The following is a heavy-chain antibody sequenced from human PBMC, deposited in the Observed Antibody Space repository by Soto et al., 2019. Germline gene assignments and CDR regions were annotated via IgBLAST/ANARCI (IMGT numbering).Heavy chain of an antibody. CDR1: GGSISSSSYY. CDR2: IYYSGST. Sequence: QLQLQESGPGLVKPSETLSLTCTVSGGSISSSSYYWGWIRQPPGKGLEWIGSIYYSGSTYYNPSLKRPLTISVDTSKNQFSLKLSSVTAADTAVYYCARHTPAISISDHWGQGTLVTVSS. CDR3: ARHTPAISISDH. J-gene: IGHJ4*02. D-gene: IGHD2-15*01. V-gene: IGHV4-39*01.